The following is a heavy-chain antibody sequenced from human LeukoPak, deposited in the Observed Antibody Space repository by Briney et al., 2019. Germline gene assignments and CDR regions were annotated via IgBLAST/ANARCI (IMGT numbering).Heavy chain of an antibody. CDR1: GLTFSSNA. Sequence: GGSLRLSCAASGLTFSSNAMNCVRQAPRKRLQRVSVISTNSRNTYYADSVKGRFTISRDNSKNTLYLQMSSLRVDDTAVYYCGRDGGNRWFDFWGQGTLVTVSS. CDR2: ISTNSRNT. J-gene: IGHJ4*02. D-gene: IGHD2-15*01. CDR3: GRDGGNRWFDF. V-gene: IGHV3-23*01.